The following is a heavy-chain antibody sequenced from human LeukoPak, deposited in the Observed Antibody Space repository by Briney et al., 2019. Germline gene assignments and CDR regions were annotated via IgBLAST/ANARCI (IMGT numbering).Heavy chain of an antibody. CDR3: ASSTNIAAAGTSWFDP. Sequence: GASVKVSCKASGYTFTSYDINWVRQATGQGLEWMGWMNPNSGNTGYAQKFQGRVTMTRNTSISTAYMELSSLRSEDTAVYYCASSTNIAAAGTSWFDPWGQGTLVTVSS. J-gene: IGHJ5*02. V-gene: IGHV1-8*01. CDR2: MNPNSGNT. CDR1: GYTFTSYD. D-gene: IGHD6-13*01.